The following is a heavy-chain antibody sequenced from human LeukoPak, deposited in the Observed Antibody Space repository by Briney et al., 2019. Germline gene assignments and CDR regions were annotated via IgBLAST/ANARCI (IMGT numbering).Heavy chain of an antibody. Sequence: KPSETLSLTCTVSGGSISSHYWSWIRQPPGKGLEWIGYIYYSGSTNYNPSLKSRVTISVDTSKNQFSLKLSSVTAADTAVYYCARGMRRDYSSSWHNPRNWFDPWGQGTLVTVSS. CDR1: GGSISSHY. V-gene: IGHV4-59*11. J-gene: IGHJ5*02. D-gene: IGHD6-13*01. CDR3: ARGMRRDYSSSWHNPRNWFDP. CDR2: IYYSGST.